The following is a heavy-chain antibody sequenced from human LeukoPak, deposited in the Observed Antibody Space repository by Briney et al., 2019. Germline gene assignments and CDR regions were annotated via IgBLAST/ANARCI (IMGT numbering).Heavy chain of an antibody. Sequence: PGGSLRLSCAASGFTFSSYSMNWVRQAPGTGLEWVSAISGSGSNTYYADSVKGRFTISRDSSKNTLYLQMNSLRAEDTAVYYCAKDRIVGIPPYSSSWYYFDYWGQGTLVIVSS. CDR3: AKDRIVGIPPYSSSWYYFDY. CDR2: ISGSGSNT. V-gene: IGHV3-23*01. CDR1: GFTFSSYS. D-gene: IGHD6-13*01. J-gene: IGHJ4*02.